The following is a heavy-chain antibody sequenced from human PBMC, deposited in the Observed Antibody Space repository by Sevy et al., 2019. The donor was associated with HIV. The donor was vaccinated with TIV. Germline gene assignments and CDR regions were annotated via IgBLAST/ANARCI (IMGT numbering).Heavy chain of an antibody. D-gene: IGHD3-16*01. J-gene: IGHJ5*02. CDR3: ARFSTARGESNWFDP. Sequence: ASVKVSCKASGYTFSTYGISWVRQAPGQGLEWMGWIGAYNGNRKYAQKFQDRITMTTDTSTGTAYMELRSLRSDDTAVYFCARFSTARGESNWFDPWGQGTLVTVSS. CDR2: IGAYNGNR. CDR1: GYTFSTYG. V-gene: IGHV1-18*01.